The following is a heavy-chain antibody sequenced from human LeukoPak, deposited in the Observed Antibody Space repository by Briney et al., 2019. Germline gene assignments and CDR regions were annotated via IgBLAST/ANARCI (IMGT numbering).Heavy chain of an antibody. CDR2: INWNGGST. Sequence: GGSLRLSCAASGFTFDDYGLSWVRQAPGKGLEWVSTINWNGGSTGYADSVKGRFTISRDNAKNSLYLQMNSLRAEDTALYYCARVSDISVAAYFDYWGQGTLVTVSS. CDR3: ARVSDISVAAYFDY. D-gene: IGHD6-19*01. CDR1: GFTFDDYG. J-gene: IGHJ4*02. V-gene: IGHV3-20*04.